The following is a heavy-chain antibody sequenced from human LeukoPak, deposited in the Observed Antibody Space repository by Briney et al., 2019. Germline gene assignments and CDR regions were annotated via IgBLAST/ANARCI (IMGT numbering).Heavy chain of an antibody. Sequence: GASVKVSCKASGYTFTSYAMHWVRQAPGQRLEWMGWINAGNGNTQYSQKFQGRVTLTRDTSASTAYMELSSLRSEDTAVYYCASVDYGDYWGQGTLVTVSS. CDR3: ASVDYGDY. CDR1: GYTFTSYA. D-gene: IGHD4-17*01. CDR2: INAGNGNT. J-gene: IGHJ4*02. V-gene: IGHV1-3*01.